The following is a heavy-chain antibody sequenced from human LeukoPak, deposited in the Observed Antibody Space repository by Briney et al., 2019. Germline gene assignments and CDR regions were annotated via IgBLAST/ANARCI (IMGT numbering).Heavy chain of an antibody. J-gene: IGHJ4*02. CDR1: GFTFSSYA. Sequence: AGGSLRLSCAASGFTFSSYAMHWVRQAPGKGLEWVAVISYDGSNKYYADSVKGRFTISRDNSKNTLYLQMNSLRAEDTAVYYCARAVPSRQAIDYWGQGTLVTVSS. CDR2: ISYDGSNK. CDR3: ARAVPSRQAIDY. V-gene: IGHV3-30*04.